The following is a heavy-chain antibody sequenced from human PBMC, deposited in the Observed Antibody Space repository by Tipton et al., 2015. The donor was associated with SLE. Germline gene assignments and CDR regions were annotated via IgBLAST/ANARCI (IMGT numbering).Heavy chain of an antibody. J-gene: IGHJ3*02. CDR1: GFTFRTYW. D-gene: IGHD2-15*01. CDR3: ARGHCSGAFCFHGDAFDI. V-gene: IGHV3-7*01. Sequence: SLRLSCAASGFTFRTYWMNWVRQAPGEGLEWVANIKGDGSEKYYVDSVKGRFTISRDNAKNSLYLQINSLRAEDTAVYYCARGHCSGAFCFHGDAFDIWGQGTLVTVSS. CDR2: IKGDGSEK.